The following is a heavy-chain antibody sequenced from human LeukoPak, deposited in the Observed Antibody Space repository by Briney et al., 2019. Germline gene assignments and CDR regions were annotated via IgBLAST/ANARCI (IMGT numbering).Heavy chain of an antibody. CDR3: ARDGGSGSPLGGHQYYGMDV. V-gene: IGHV3-66*01. CDR1: GFTVSGLC. Sequence: GGSLRLSCAASGFTVSGLCMSWVRQAPGKGLEWVAFLYTGDNTYYADSVKDRFTISRDNSKNTLYLQMNSLRAEDTAVYYSARDGGSGSPLGGHQYYGMDVWGQGTTVTVSS. CDR2: LYTGDNT. D-gene: IGHD3-10*01. J-gene: IGHJ6*02.